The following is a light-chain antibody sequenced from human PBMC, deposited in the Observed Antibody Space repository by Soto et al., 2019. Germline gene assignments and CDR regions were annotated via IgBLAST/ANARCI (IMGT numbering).Light chain of an antibody. V-gene: IGKV1-12*01. CDR1: QGITSW. Sequence: DIPMTQSPSSVTATVGDRVTITCRASQGITSWLAWYQQKPGRAPKLLIYAASSLQSGVPTRFSGSGSGRDFTLTICSLQPEGFATYYCHQTSSCPLTFGSGTKVEIK. CDR2: AAS. J-gene: IGKJ4*01. CDR3: HQTSSCPLT.